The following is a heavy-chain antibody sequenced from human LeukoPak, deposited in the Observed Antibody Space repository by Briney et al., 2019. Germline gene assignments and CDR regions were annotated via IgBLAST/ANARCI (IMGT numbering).Heavy chain of an antibody. D-gene: IGHD3-10*01. J-gene: IGHJ6*02. Sequence: GGSLRLACAASGFTFSSYAMSWVRQAPGKGLEWVSAISGSGGSTYYADSVKGRFTISRDNSKNTLYLQMNSLRAEDTAVYYCAAAPMLRGEGGEHYKYGMDVWGQGTTVIVSS. CDR3: AAAPMLRGEGGEHYKYGMDV. CDR1: GFTFSSYA. V-gene: IGHV3-23*01. CDR2: ISGSGGST.